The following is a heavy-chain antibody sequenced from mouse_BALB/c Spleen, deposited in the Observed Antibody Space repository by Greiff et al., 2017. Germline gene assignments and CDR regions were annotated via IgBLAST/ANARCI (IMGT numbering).Heavy chain of an antibody. CDR3: ARRGGNYPYYFDY. J-gene: IGHJ2*01. D-gene: IGHD2-1*01. V-gene: IGHV1-80*01. CDR2: IYPGDGDT. Sequence: VKLQESGAELVRPGSSVKISCKASGYAFSSYWMNWVKQRPGQGLEWIGQIYPGDGDTNYNGKFKGKATLTADKSSSTAYMQLSSLTSEDSAVYFCARRGGNYPYYFDYWGQGTTLTVSS. CDR1: GYAFSSYW.